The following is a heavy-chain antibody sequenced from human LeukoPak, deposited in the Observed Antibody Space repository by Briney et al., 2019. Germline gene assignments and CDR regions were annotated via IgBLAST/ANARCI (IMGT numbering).Heavy chain of an antibody. CDR1: GYTFTSYA. V-gene: IGHV7-4-1*02. Sequence: ASVNVSCKASGYTFTSYAMNWVRQAPGQGLEWMGWINTNTGNPTYAQGFTGRFVFSLDTSVSTAYLQISSLKAEDTAVYYCANYIAAAGSRAFDIWGQGTMVTVSS. CDR2: INTNTGNP. CDR3: ANYIAAAGSRAFDI. J-gene: IGHJ3*02. D-gene: IGHD6-13*01.